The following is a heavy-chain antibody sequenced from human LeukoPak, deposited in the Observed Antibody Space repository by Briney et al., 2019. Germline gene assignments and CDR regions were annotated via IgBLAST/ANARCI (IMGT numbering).Heavy chain of an antibody. V-gene: IGHV3-21*01. CDR2: ISSSSSYI. CDR1: GFSFSSYA. CDR3: ARDGGFYYYMDV. D-gene: IGHD3-3*01. Sequence: GGSLRLSCAASGFSFSSYAMFWVRQAPGKGLEWVSSISSSSSYIYYADSVKGRFTISRDNAKNSLYLQMNSLRAEDTAVYYCARDGGFYYYMDVWGKGTTVTISS. J-gene: IGHJ6*03.